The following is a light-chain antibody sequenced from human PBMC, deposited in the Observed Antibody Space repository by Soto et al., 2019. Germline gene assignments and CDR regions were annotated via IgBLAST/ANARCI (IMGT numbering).Light chain of an antibody. CDR3: GTWDSSLSTFV. CDR2: END. J-gene: IGLJ1*01. CDR1: SSNIGKYY. V-gene: IGLV1-51*02. Sequence: QSVLTQPPSVSAAPGQKVTMSCSGGSSNIGKYYVSWHQQLPGTAPKLLIYENDKRPSGIPDRFSGSKSGTSATLGITGLQTGDEADYYCGTWDSSLSTFVFGTGTKVTVL.